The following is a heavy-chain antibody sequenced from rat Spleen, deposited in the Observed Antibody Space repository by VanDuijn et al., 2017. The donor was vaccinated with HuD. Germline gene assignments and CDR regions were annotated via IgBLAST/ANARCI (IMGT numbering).Heavy chain of an antibody. CDR3: TREIIRGTKDWFTH. CDR1: GFTFSDYY. D-gene: IGHD4-3*01. J-gene: IGHJ3*01. CDR2: ITNTGGST. V-gene: IGHV5-20*01. Sequence: EVQLVESGGGLVQPGRSLKLSCAASGFTFSDYYMAWVRQAPGKGLEWVASITNTGGSTYYPDSVKGRFTISRDNAKSTLHLLMDSLRSEDTATYYCTREIIRGTKDWFTHWGQGTLVTVSS.